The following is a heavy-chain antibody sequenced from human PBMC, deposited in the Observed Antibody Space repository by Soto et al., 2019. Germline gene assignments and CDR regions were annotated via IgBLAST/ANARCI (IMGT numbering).Heavy chain of an antibody. CDR1: GFTFSSYA. CDR2: ISGSGGST. Sequence: QSGGSLRLSCAASGFTFSSYAMSWVRQAPGKGLEWVSAISGSGGSTYYADSVKGRFTISRDNSKNTLYLQMNSLRAEDTAVYYCAKDMSVVVAATNDYWGQGTLVTVSS. D-gene: IGHD2-15*01. J-gene: IGHJ4*02. V-gene: IGHV3-23*01. CDR3: AKDMSVVVAATNDY.